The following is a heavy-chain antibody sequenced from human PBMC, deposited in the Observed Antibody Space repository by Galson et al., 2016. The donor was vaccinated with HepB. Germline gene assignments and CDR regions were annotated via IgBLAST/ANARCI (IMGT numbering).Heavy chain of an antibody. D-gene: IGHD3-22*01. CDR3: AYSRGYWAFDD. CDR2: VDPSGGST. V-gene: IGHV1-46*01. J-gene: IGHJ4*02. CDR1: GYTFTSYH. Sequence: VSCKASGYTFTSYHMHWVRQAPGQGLEWMGSVDPSGGSTNYAQKFQGRVTMTRDTSTTTVYMELSSLRSEDTAVYYCAYSRGYWAFDDWGQGTLVTVSS.